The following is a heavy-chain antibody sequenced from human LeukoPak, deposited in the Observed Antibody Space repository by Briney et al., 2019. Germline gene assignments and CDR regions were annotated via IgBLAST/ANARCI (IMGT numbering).Heavy chain of an antibody. CDR2: IYYSGST. CDR1: GGSISSSSYY. Sequence: SETLSLTCTVSGGSISSSSYYWGWIRQPPGKGLEWIGSIYYSGSTYYNPSLKSRVTISVDKSKNQFSLKLSSVTAADTAVYYCARVVYSSGWYPTYYYYYMDVWGKGTTVTVSS. D-gene: IGHD6-19*01. V-gene: IGHV4-39*07. J-gene: IGHJ6*03. CDR3: ARVVYSSGWYPTYYYYYMDV.